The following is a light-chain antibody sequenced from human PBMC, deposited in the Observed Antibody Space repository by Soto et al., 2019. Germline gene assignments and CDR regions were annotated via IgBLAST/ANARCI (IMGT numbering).Light chain of an antibody. CDR3: SSYTSSSTYV. CDR1: SSDVGGYKY. V-gene: IGLV2-14*01. CDR2: EVS. J-gene: IGLJ1*01. Sequence: QSVLTQPASLSGSPGQSITISCTGTSSDVGGYKYVSWYQHHPGEAPKLIIYEVSNRPSGVSNRFSGSKSGNTASLTISGLQAEDEADYYRSSYTSSSTYVFGTGTKLTVL.